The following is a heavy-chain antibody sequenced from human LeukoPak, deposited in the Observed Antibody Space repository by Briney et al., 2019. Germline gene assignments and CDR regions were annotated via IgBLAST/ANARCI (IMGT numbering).Heavy chain of an antibody. V-gene: IGHV3-73*01. CDR2: IRSKANSYAT. CDR3: ASYYYGSGTSFDY. D-gene: IGHD3-10*01. J-gene: IGHJ4*02. CDR1: GFTFSGSA. Sequence: PGGSLRLSCAASGFTFSGSAMHWVRQASGKGLEWVGRIRSKANSYATAYAASVKGRFTISRGDSKNTAYLQMNSLRAEDTAVYYCASYYYGSGTSFDYWGQGTLVTVSS.